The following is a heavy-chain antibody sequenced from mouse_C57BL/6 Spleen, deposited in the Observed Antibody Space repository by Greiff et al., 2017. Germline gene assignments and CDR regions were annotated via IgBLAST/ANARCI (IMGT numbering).Heavy chain of an antibody. CDR2: IGPSASST. V-gene: IGHV1-69*01. CDR1: GYTFPSYW. D-gene: IGHD1-1*01. CDR3: ARSHLLQRSNAMNH. J-gene: IGHJ4*01. Sequence: QVQLQQPGAALVMPGASVKLSCKASGYTFPSYWMHWVKQRPRQGLEWNGEIGPSASSTNYNQKFKGKSTLTVDKASRTAYMQLSSLTSEDAAVYYCARSHLLQRSNAMNHWDQRTSGTVAP.